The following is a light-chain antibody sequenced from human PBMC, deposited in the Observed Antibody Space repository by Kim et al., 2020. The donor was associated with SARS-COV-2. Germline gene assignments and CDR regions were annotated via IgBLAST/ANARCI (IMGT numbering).Light chain of an antibody. Sequence: RVTISCTGSSSNIGAGYVVDWYQQLPGTAPKLLIYGNSNRPSGVPDRFSGSKSGTSASLAITGLQAEDEADYYCQSYDSSLSGKVFGGGTQLTVL. J-gene: IGLJ2*01. CDR3: QSYDSSLSGKV. CDR1: SSNIGAGYV. CDR2: GNS. V-gene: IGLV1-40*01.